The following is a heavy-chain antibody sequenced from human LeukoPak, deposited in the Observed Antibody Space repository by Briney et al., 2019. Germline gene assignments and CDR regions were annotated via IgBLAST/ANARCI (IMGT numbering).Heavy chain of an antibody. D-gene: IGHD3-10*01. J-gene: IGHJ5*02. Sequence: SETLSLTCAVYGGSFSGYYWSWARQPPPKGLGLVGEINHSGSTNHNPSLKSRVTISVDTSKNQFSLKLSSVTAADTAVYYCARGLGYYGSGSHRWGQGTLVTVSS. V-gene: IGHV4-34*01. CDR3: ARGLGYYGSGSHR. CDR1: GGSFSGYY. CDR2: INHSGST.